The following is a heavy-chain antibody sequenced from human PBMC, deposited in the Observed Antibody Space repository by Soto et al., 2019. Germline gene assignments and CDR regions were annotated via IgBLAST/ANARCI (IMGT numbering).Heavy chain of an antibody. CDR2: ISSSSSTI. Sequence: GGSLRLSCAASGFTFSSYSMNWVRQAPGKGLEWVSYISSSSSTIYYADSVKGRFTIPRDNAKNSLYLQMNSLRDEDTAVYYCARDLHCSSTSCYPAYYYYGMDVWGQGTTVTVSS. CDR3: ARDLHCSSTSCYPAYYYYGMDV. D-gene: IGHD2-2*01. J-gene: IGHJ6*02. CDR1: GFTFSSYS. V-gene: IGHV3-48*02.